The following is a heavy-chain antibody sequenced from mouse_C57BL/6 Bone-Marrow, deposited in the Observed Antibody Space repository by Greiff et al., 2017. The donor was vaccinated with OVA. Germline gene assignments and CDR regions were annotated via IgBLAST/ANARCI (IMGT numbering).Heavy chain of an antibody. CDR3: ARIPGGSSYRFAY. V-gene: IGHV8-8*01. J-gene: IGHJ3*01. CDR2: IWWDDDK. D-gene: IGHD1-1*01. Sequence: QVTLKESGPGLLQPSQTLSLTCSFSGFSLSTFGMGVGWIRQPSGKGLEWLAHIWWDDDKYYNPALKSRLTISKDTSKNQVFHKIASVDTADTATYYCARIPGGSSYRFAYWGQGTLVTVSA. CDR1: GFSLSTFGMG.